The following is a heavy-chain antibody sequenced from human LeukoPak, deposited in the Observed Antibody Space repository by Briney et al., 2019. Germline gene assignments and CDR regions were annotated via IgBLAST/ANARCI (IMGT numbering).Heavy chain of an antibody. D-gene: IGHD3-10*01. CDR1: GGSFSGYY. V-gene: IGHV4-34*01. Sequence: SETLSLTCAVYGGSFSGYYWSWIRQPPGKGLEWIGEINHSGSTNYNPSLKSRVTISVDTSKNQFSLKLSSVTAADTAVYYCARECSWRFGDGRRICPYYYYGMDVRGQGTTVTVSS. J-gene: IGHJ6*02. CDR3: ARECSWRFGDGRRICPYYYYGMDV. CDR2: INHSGST.